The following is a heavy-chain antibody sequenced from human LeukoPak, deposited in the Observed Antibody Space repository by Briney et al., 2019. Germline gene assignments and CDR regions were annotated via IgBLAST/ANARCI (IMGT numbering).Heavy chain of an antibody. CDR3: ARGGSQIQLPDY. CDR2: ISAYNGNT. J-gene: IGHJ4*02. CDR1: GYTFTDCY. D-gene: IGHD5-18*01. Sequence: ASVKVSCKASGYTFTDCYIHWVRQAPGQGLEWMGWISAYNGNTNYAQKLQGRVTMTTDTSTSTAYMELRSLRSDDTAVYYCARGGSQIQLPDYWGQGTLVTVSS. V-gene: IGHV1-18*04.